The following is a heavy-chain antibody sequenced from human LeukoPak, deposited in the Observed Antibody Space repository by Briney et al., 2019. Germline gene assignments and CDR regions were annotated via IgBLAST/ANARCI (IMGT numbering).Heavy chain of an antibody. Sequence: GGSLRLSCAASGFTFNNYAMSWVRQAPGRGLEWVSGILNGQTYYADSVKGRFTISRDDSKNTLYLQMNSLRVEDTAIYYCAKDEVRGDGCWDFDNWGKGPLVTVS. D-gene: IGHD5-24*01. V-gene: IGHV3-23*01. J-gene: IGHJ4*02. CDR3: AKDEVRGDGCWDFDN. CDR1: GFTFNNYA. CDR2: ILNGQT.